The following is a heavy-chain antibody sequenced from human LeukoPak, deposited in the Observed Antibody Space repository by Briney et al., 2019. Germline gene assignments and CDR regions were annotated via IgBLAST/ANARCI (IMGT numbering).Heavy chain of an antibody. CDR3: ARDPGYYDSSGYYDY. D-gene: IGHD3-22*01. CDR2: INPNSGGT. CDR1: GYTFTGYY. J-gene: IGHJ4*02. Sequence: ASVKVSCKASGYTFTGYYMHWVRQAPGQGLEWMGWINPNSGGTNYAQKFQGRVTMTRDTSISTAYMELSRLRSDDTAMYYCARDPGYYDSSGYYDYWGQGTLVTVSS. V-gene: IGHV1-2*02.